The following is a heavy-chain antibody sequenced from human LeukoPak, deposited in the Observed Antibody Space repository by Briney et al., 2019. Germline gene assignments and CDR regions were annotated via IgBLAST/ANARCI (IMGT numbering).Heavy chain of an antibody. D-gene: IGHD3-10*01. CDR2: ISGSGDNT. CDR3: ARDPGFDY. CDR1: GFTFSSYA. Sequence: GGSLRLSCAASGFTFSSYAMSWVRQVPGKGLEWVSVISGSGDNTYYADSVKGRFTISRDNSKNMLYLQMNSLRAEDTAVYYCARDPGFDYWGQGTLVTVSS. J-gene: IGHJ4*02. V-gene: IGHV3-23*01.